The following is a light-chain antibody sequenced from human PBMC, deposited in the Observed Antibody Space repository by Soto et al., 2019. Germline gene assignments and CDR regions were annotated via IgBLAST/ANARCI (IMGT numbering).Light chain of an antibody. J-gene: IGKJ1*01. CDR2: AAS. CDR3: QQYNKWPWT. V-gene: IGKV3-15*01. Sequence: DIVMTQSPATLSVSPGGRVIVCCWASQDVSSHVAWYQQRPGQAPRLLINAASIRATDTPDRISGSGSGTEFTLTISSLQSEDLAVYYCQQYNKWPWTFGQGTKVEI. CDR1: QDVSSH.